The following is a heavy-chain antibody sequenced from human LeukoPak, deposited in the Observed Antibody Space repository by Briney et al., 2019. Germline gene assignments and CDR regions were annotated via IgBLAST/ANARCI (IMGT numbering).Heavy chain of an antibody. Sequence: SETLSLTCTVSGGSISSYYWSWIRQPPGKGLEWIGYIYYSGSTNYNPSLKSRVTISVDKSKNQFSLKLSSVTAADTAVYYCARVTDKVVATTFDYWGQGTLVTVSS. V-gene: IGHV4-59*12. D-gene: IGHD5-12*01. J-gene: IGHJ4*02. CDR2: IYYSGST. CDR3: ARVTDKVVATTFDY. CDR1: GGSISSYY.